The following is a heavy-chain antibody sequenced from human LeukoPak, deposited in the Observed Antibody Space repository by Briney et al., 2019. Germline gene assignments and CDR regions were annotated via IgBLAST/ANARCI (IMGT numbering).Heavy chain of an antibody. CDR3: ARHVVVVPAAITLPDAFDI. D-gene: IGHD2-2*02. V-gene: IGHV4-34*01. CDR1: GGSFSGYY. Sequence: SETLSLTCAVYGGSFSGYYWSWIRQPPGKGLEWIGEINHSGSTNYNPSLKSRVTISVDTSKNQFSLKLSSVTAADTAVYYCARHVVVVPAAITLPDAFDIWGQGTMVTVSS. CDR2: INHSGST. J-gene: IGHJ3*02.